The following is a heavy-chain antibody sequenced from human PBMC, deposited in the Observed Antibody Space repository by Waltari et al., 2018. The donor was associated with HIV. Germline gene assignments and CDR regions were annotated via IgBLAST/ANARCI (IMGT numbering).Heavy chain of an antibody. D-gene: IGHD5-12*01. CDR2: IDHSGTS. V-gene: IGHV4-34*01. CDR3: ARGVFSLIVAGTNFDY. Sequence: QVQLQQWGTGLLKPSETLALTCAVYGGSFNNYYGRWFRQPPGKGLEWIGQIDHSGTSHYNPTLKDRLTMSVDTSKNQFSLKLTSATAADTAVFYCARGVFSLIVAGTNFDYWGQGFLVTVSS. CDR1: GGSFNNYY. J-gene: IGHJ4*02.